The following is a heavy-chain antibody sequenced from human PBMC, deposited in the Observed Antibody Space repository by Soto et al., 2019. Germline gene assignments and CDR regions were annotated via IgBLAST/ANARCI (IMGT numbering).Heavy chain of an antibody. J-gene: IGHJ6*02. Sequence: PGGSLRLSCSASGVTLSSYSMNWVRQAPGKGLEWVSSISSSSSYIYYADSVKGRFTISRDNAKNSLYLQMNSLRAEDTAVYYCARKSTRVYYYYGMDVWGQGTTVTVSS. CDR1: GVTLSSYS. V-gene: IGHV3-21*01. CDR2: ISSSSSYI. CDR3: ARKSTRVYYYYGMDV. D-gene: IGHD2-2*01.